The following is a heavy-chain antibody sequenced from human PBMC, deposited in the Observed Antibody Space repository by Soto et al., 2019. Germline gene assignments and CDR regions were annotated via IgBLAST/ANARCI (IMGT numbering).Heavy chain of an antibody. Sequence: SETLSLTCTVSGGSISSYYWSWIRQPPGKGLEWIGYIYYSGSTNYNPSLKSRVTISVDTSKNQFSLKLSSVTAADTAVYYCARQRLDYDILTGYSQTEGYYYMDVWGKGTTVTVSS. D-gene: IGHD3-9*01. CDR3: ARQRLDYDILTGYSQTEGYYYMDV. V-gene: IGHV4-59*08. CDR2: IYYSGST. J-gene: IGHJ6*03. CDR1: GGSISSYY.